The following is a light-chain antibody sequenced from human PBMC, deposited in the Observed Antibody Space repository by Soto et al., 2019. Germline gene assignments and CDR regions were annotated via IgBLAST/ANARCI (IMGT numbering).Light chain of an antibody. Sequence: DIQLTQSPSFLSASVGDRVTITCRASQGISSYLAWYQQKPGKAPKFLIYAASTLQSGVPTRFSGSGSGTEFPPTISILQPEDFATYYCQQFNSYPLTFGGGTKVEIK. CDR1: QGISSY. CDR3: QQFNSYPLT. CDR2: AAS. J-gene: IGKJ4*01. V-gene: IGKV1-9*01.